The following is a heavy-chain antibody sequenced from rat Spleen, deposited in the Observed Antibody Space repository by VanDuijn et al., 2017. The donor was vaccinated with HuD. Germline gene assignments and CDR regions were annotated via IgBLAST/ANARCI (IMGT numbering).Heavy chain of an antibody. Sequence: EVQLVESGGGLVQPGRSMKLSCAALGFTFSNYYMAWVRQAPTKGLEWVASISTGGGSTYYRDSVKGRFTISRDNAKSTLYQQMDSLRSEDTATYYCARQSYYYDGSYYYYFDYWGQGVMVTVSS. CDR2: ISTGGGST. D-gene: IGHD1-12*02. V-gene: IGHV5-25*01. CDR1: GFTFSNYY. CDR3: ARQSYYYDGSYYYYFDY. J-gene: IGHJ2*01.